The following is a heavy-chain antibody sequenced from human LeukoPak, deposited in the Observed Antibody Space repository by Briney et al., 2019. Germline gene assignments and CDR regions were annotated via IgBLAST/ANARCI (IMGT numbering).Heavy chain of an antibody. D-gene: IGHD1-7*01. V-gene: IGHV1-2*02. CDR2: INPNSGGT. CDR1: GYTFTGYY. Sequence: GASVKVSCKASGYTFTGYYIHWVRQAPGQGLEWMGWINPNSGGTNNAQKFQGRVTMTRDTSISTAYMELSRLRSDDTAVYYCARDGNWNYEIGAPSAFDIWGQGTMVTVSS. CDR3: ARDGNWNYEIGAPSAFDI. J-gene: IGHJ3*02.